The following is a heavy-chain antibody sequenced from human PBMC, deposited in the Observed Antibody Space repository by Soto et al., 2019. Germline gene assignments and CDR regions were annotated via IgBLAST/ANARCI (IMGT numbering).Heavy chain of an antibody. D-gene: IGHD6-13*01. V-gene: IGHV3-23*01. CDR3: AKDGWRAAAGIGQYYYYGMDV. CDR1: GFTFSSYA. CDR2: ISGSGGST. J-gene: IGHJ6*02. Sequence: PGGSLRLSCAASGFTFSSYAMSWVRQAPGKGLEWVSAISGSGGSTYYADSVKGRFTISRDNSKNTLYLQMNSLRAEDTAVYYCAKDGWRAAAGIGQYYYYGMDVWGQGTTVTVSS.